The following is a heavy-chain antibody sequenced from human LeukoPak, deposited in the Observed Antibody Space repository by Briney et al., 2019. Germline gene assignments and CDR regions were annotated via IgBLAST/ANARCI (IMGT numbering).Heavy chain of an antibody. V-gene: IGHV1-8*03. CDR3: ARGVTRGYSYGYAFDI. J-gene: IGHJ3*02. CDR1: GYTFTSYD. D-gene: IGHD5-18*01. CDR2: MNPNSGNT. Sequence: ASVKVSCKASGYTFTSYDINWVRQATGQGPERMGWMNPNSGNTGYAQKFQGRVTITRNTSISTAYMELSSLRSEDTAVYYCARGVTRGYSYGYAFDIWGQGTMVTVSS.